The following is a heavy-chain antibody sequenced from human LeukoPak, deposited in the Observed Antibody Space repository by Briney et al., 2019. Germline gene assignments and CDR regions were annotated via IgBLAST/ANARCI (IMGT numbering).Heavy chain of an antibody. CDR3: ARVDRGSLDY. CDR2: IYHSGST. Sequence: IPSQTLSLTCTVSGGSISSGGYYWSWIRQPPGKGLEWIGYIYHSGSTYYNPSLKSRVTISVDGSKDQFSLKLSSVTAADTAVYYCARVDRGSLDYWGQGTLVTVSS. CDR1: GGSISSGGYY. V-gene: IGHV4-30-2*01. D-gene: IGHD3-10*01. J-gene: IGHJ4*02.